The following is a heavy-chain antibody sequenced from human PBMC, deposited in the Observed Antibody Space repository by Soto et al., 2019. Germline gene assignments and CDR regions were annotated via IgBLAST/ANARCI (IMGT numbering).Heavy chain of an antibody. D-gene: IGHD2-15*01. J-gene: IGHJ3*02. CDR2: IKSKTDGGTT. V-gene: IGHV3-15*07. CDR3: TTDPGYCSGGSCYLSDAFDI. Sequence: EVQLVESGGGLVKPGGSLRLSCAASGFTFSNAWMNWVRQAPGKGLEWVGRIKSKTDGGTTDYAAPVKGRFTISRDDSKYTLYLQMNSLKTEDTAVYYCTTDPGYCSGGSCYLSDAFDIWGQGTMVTVSS. CDR1: GFTFSNAW.